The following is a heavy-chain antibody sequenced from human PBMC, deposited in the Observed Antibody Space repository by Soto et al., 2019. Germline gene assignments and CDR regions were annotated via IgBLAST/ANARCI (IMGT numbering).Heavy chain of an antibody. J-gene: IGHJ4*02. CDR2: ISGSGGST. CDR3: AKLTYYDYIWGSYRKRYYFDY. Sequence: GSLRLSCAASGFTFSSYAMSWVRQAPGKGLEWVSAISGSGGSTYYADSVKGRFTISRDNSKNTLYLQMNSLRAEDTAVYYCAKLTYYDYIWGSYRKRYYFDYWGQGTLVTVSS. V-gene: IGHV3-23*01. CDR1: GFTFSSYA. D-gene: IGHD3-16*02.